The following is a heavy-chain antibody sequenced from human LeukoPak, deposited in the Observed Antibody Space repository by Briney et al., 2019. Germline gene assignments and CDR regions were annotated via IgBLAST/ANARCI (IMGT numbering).Heavy chain of an antibody. V-gene: IGHV3-21*01. D-gene: IGHD3-22*01. Sequence: GGSLRLSCAASGFTFSSYSMNWVRQAPGKGLEWVSSISSSSSYIYYADSVKGRFTISRDNAKNSLYLQMNSLRAEDAAVYYRARGSGSSGYSDYWGQGTLVTVSS. CDR3: ARGSGSSGYSDY. J-gene: IGHJ4*02. CDR2: ISSSSSYI. CDR1: GFTFSSYS.